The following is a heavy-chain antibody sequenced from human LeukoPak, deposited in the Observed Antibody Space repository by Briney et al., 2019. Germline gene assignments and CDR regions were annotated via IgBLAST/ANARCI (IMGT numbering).Heavy chain of an antibody. Sequence: ASVKVSCKASGYTFTGYYMHWVRQAPGQGLEWMGWINPNSGGTNYAQKFQGRVTMTRDTSISTAYMELSRLRSDDTAVYYCVRATHGVYGDFADYWGQGTLVTVSS. D-gene: IGHD4-17*01. CDR2: INPNSGGT. J-gene: IGHJ4*02. V-gene: IGHV1-2*02. CDR3: VRATHGVYGDFADY. CDR1: GYTFTGYY.